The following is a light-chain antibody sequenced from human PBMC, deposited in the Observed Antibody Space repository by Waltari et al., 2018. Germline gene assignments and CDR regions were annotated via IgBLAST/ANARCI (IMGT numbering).Light chain of an antibody. CDR2: WAS. CDR3: QQYYNTPYT. CDR1: QSLLYSSNNENY. J-gene: IGKJ2*01. Sequence: DTVMTQSPDSLAVYLGERATINCRSSQSLLYSSNNENYLAWFQQRPGQPPKLLIYWASTRESGVPDRFSGSGSGTDFTLTISSLQAEDVAIYYCQQYYNTPYTFGQGTKVEIK. V-gene: IGKV4-1*01.